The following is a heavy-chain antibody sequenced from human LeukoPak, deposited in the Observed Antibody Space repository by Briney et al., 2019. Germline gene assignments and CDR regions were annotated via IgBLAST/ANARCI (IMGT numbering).Heavy chain of an antibody. J-gene: IGHJ4*02. V-gene: IGHV3-73*01. CDR3: TRHLDGIAAYDY. Sequence: PGGSLRLSCAASGFTFSGCVVHWVRQASGKGLEWVGLIGSTSTNHATLYAASVEGRFTISRDDSKNTAFLQMNSLKTEDTAVYYCTRHLDGIAAYDYWGQGSLVTVSS. CDR1: GFTFSGCV. D-gene: IGHD6-13*01. CDR2: IGSTSTNHAT.